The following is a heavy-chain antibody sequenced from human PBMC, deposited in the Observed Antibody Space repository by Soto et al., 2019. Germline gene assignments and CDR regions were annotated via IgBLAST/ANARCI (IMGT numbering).Heavy chain of an antibody. D-gene: IGHD2-15*01. CDR1: GGTFSSYA. J-gene: IGHJ5*02. CDR2: IIPIFGTA. CDR3: ARGKGYCSGGSCYRGRGGPGYWFDP. Sequence: QVQLVQSGAEVKKPGSSVKVSCKASGGTFSSYAISWVRQAPGQGLEWMGGIIPIFGTANYAQKFQGRVTITADESTSTAYMELSRLRSEDTAVYYCARGKGYCSGGSCYRGRGGPGYWFDPWGQGTLVTVSS. V-gene: IGHV1-69*01.